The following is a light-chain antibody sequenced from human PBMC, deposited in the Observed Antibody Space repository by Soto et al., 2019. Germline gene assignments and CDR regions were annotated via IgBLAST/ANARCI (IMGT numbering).Light chain of an antibody. Sequence: EIVMTQSPATLSVAPGERVTFSCRASQGVSRKLAWYQHKPGQAPRLLIYGASTRATGIPVRFSGSGSGTEFTLAISSLQSEDFAVYYCQQYNNWPRTFGQGTKVDI. V-gene: IGKV3-15*01. CDR2: GAS. J-gene: IGKJ1*01. CDR3: QQYNNWPRT. CDR1: QGVSRK.